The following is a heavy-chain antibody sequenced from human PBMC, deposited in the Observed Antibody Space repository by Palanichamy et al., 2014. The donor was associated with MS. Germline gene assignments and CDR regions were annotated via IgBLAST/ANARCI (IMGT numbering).Heavy chain of an antibody. CDR3: VRDSSSLFDY. Sequence: GGALVQPGGSLRLSCAASGFTFSSYSMNWVRQAPGKGLEWVSYISSNSITIYYADSVKGRFAISRDNAKNSLYLQVNSLRDEDTAVYCCVRDSSSLFDYWGQGTLVTVSS. D-gene: IGHD6-13*01. CDR2: ISSNSITI. CDR1: GFTFSSYS. J-gene: IGHJ4*02. V-gene: IGHV3-48*02.